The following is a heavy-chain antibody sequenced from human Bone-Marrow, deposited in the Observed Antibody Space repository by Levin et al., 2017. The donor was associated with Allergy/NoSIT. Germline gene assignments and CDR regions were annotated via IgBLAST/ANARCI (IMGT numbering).Heavy chain of an antibody. J-gene: IGHJ6*02. CDR2: INWKGNSM. D-gene: IGHD5-18*01. Sequence: PGGSLRLSCAASGFTFDEYTMHWVRQVPGKGLEWVSSINWKGNSMASVDSVKGRFTISRDNGKNFLYLQMNSLRPEDTALYYCARDRQVDSSMDYYFYHGMDVWGQGTTVTVSS. CDR1: GFTFDEYT. V-gene: IGHV3-9*01. CDR3: ARDRQVDSSMDYYFYHGMDV.